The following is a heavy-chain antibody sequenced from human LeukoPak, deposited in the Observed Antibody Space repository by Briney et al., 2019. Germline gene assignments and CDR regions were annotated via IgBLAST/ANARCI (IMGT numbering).Heavy chain of an antibody. J-gene: IGHJ3*02. CDR1: GFTFSNYA. Sequence: GGSLRLSCAASGFTFSNYAMSWVRQAPGKGLEWVSAITDTGGSTYYSASVKGRFTISRDNSRNTLYLQMSSLRAEDTAMYYCAKVRDSRDWYKDAFDIWGQGTMVTVSS. CDR2: ITDTGGST. CDR3: AKVRDSRDWYKDAFDI. V-gene: IGHV3-23*01. D-gene: IGHD6-19*01.